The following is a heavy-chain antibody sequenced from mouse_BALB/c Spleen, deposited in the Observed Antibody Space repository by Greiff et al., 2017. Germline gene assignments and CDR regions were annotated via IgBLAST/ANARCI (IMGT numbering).Heavy chain of an antibody. D-gene: IGHD2-3*01. CDR1: GYSITSDYA. J-gene: IGHJ2*01. V-gene: IGHV3-2*02. CDR3: ARWGFDGYYDY. Sequence: EVQLVESGPGLVKPSQSLSLTCTVTGYSITSDYAWNWIRQFPGNKLEWMGYISYSGSTSYNPSLKSRISITRDTSKNQFFLQLNSVTTEDTATYYCARWGFDGYYDYWGQGTTLTVSS. CDR2: ISYSGST.